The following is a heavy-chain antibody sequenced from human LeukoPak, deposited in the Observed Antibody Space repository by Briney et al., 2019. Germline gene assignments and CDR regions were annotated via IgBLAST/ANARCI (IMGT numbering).Heavy chain of an antibody. CDR2: IKQDGSEK. D-gene: IGHD6-13*01. J-gene: IGHJ4*02. V-gene: IGHV3-7*01. CDR1: GFTFYSYW. Sequence: GGSLRLSCAASGFTFYSYWMSWVRQAPGKGLEWVANIKQDGSEKYYADSVKGRFTISRDNSKNTLHLQMNSLRAEDTAVYYCARAEMTGSSWSPFDYWGQGTLVIVSS. CDR3: ARAEMTGSSWSPFDY.